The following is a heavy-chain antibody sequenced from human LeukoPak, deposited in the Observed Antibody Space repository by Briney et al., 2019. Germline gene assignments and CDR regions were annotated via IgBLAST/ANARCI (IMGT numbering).Heavy chain of an antibody. Sequence: GGSLRLSCAASGFTFSSYAMHWVRQAPGKGLEWVSVISYDGSNKYYADSVKGRFTISRDNSKNTLYLQMNSLRAEDTAVYYCARDYGDYDYYYYGMDVWGQGTTVTVSS. J-gene: IGHJ6*02. CDR3: ARDYGDYDYYYYGMDV. CDR1: GFTFSSYA. D-gene: IGHD4-17*01. CDR2: ISYDGSNK. V-gene: IGHV3-30-3*01.